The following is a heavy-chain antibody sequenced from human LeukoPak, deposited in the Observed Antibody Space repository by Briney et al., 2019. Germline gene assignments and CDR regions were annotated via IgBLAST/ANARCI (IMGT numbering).Heavy chain of an antibody. CDR2: ISSSSSYI. CDR3: ARGAVAGTSAGGYFDY. D-gene: IGHD6-19*01. J-gene: IGHJ4*02. V-gene: IGHV3-21*01. CDR1: GFTFSSYS. Sequence: GGSLRLSCAASGFTFSSYSMNWVRQAPGKGLEWVSSISSSSSYIYYADSVKGRFTISRDNAENSLYLQMNSLRAEDAAVYYCARGAVAGTSAGGYFDYWGQGTLLTVSS.